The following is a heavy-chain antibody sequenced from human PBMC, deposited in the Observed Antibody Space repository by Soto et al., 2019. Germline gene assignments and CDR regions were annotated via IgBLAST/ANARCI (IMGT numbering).Heavy chain of an antibody. CDR1: GYTFTNYG. CDR2: ISAYNGNT. Sequence: ASVKVSCKASGYTFTNYGISWVRQAPGQGLEWMGWISAYNGNTNYAQKLQGRVTMTTDTSTSTAYMELRSLRSDDTAVYYCARAVGGGDANWFDPWGQGTLVTVSS. J-gene: IGHJ5*02. D-gene: IGHD2-21*02. V-gene: IGHV1-18*01. CDR3: ARAVGGGDANWFDP.